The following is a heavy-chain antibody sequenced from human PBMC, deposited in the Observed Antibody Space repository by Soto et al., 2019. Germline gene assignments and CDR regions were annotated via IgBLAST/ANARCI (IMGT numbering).Heavy chain of an antibody. CDR3: ARIGSGYGMDV. Sequence: ASVKVSCKASGYTFPSYYMHWVRQAPGQGLEWMGIINPSGGSTSYAQKFQGRVTMTRDTSTSTVYMELSSLRSEDTAVYYCARIGSGYGMDVWGQGTTVTVSS. D-gene: IGHD2-15*01. CDR2: INPSGGST. CDR1: GYTFPSYY. J-gene: IGHJ6*02. V-gene: IGHV1-46*01.